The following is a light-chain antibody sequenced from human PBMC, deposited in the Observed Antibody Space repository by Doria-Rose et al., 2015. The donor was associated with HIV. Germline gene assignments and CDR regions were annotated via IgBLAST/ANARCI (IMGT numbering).Light chain of an antibody. CDR1: QSLLYTSKNY. J-gene: IGKJ3*01. V-gene: IGKV4-1*01. Sequence: DIRMTQSPESLGMSLGERATLNCKSNQSLLYTSKNYLAWYQQKPGQPPNLLIDWASTRQSGVPARFSGSGSGTDFTLTSSSLEAEDVAVYYCQQYYDTPSFGPGTTVDIK. CDR2: WAS. CDR3: QQYYDTPS.